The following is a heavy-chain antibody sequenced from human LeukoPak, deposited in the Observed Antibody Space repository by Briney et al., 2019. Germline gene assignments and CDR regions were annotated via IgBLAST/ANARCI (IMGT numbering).Heavy chain of an antibody. Sequence: ASVKVSCKASGGTFSSYAISWVRQAPGQGLEWMGGIIPIFGTANYAQKFQGRVTITTDESSSTAYMELSSLRSEDTAVYYCARDRGMVHAFDIWGQGTMVTVSS. D-gene: IGHD3-10*01. V-gene: IGHV1-69*05. CDR2: IIPIFGTA. J-gene: IGHJ3*02. CDR1: GGTFSSYA. CDR3: ARDRGMVHAFDI.